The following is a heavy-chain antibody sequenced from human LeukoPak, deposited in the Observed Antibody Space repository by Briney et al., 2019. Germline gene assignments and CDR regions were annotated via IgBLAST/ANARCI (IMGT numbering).Heavy chain of an antibody. V-gene: IGHV3-7*03. Sequence: GGSLRLSCAASGFTFRSYWMSWARQAPGKGLEWVANIKQDGSEKYYVDSVKGRFTISRDNAKNSLYLQMSSLRAEDTAVYYCARGGGYGDYPFDYWGQGTLVTVSS. CDR1: GFTFRSYW. CDR3: ARGGGYGDYPFDY. J-gene: IGHJ4*02. D-gene: IGHD4-17*01. CDR2: IKQDGSEK.